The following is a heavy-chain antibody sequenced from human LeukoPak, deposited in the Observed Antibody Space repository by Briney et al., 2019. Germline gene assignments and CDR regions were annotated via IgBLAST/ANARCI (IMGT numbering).Heavy chain of an antibody. D-gene: IGHD2-8*01. J-gene: IGHJ5*01. Sequence: ASVKVSCEASGYTFNHYDISWLRQATGQGPEWLGWVNPTTGNTVYAQRFQDRFTMSRNTSSSTAYMELNSLKSGDTAVYYCARRRTNYHSGDKHNWFDSWGQGTLVTVSS. CDR1: GYTFNHYD. CDR2: VNPTTGNT. V-gene: IGHV1-8*01. CDR3: ARRRTNYHSGDKHNWFDS.